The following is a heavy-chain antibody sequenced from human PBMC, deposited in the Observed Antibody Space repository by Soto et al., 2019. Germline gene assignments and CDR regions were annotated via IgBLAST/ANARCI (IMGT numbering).Heavy chain of an antibody. Sequence: TGGSLRLSXAAAGFDFEDYAMHWVRQVPGKGLEWVSLTNSDGTDSYYMDSVKGRFTISRDNAKSTLYLQMDRLRPEDTALYFCAKSLYYYDSSPLDYWGQGALVTVSS. CDR1: GFDFEDYA. V-gene: IGHV3-43D*04. J-gene: IGHJ4*02. D-gene: IGHD3-22*01. CDR2: TNSDGTDS. CDR3: AKSLYYYDSSPLDY.